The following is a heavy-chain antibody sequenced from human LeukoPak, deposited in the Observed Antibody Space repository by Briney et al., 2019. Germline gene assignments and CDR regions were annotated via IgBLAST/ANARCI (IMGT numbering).Heavy chain of an antibody. CDR1: GGSISSTNW. V-gene: IGHV4-4*02. D-gene: IGHD4-17*01. CDR2: IYHTGST. J-gene: IGHJ4*02. CDR3: ARGRRVGDYDY. Sequence: SETLSLTCAVSGGSISSTNWWSWVRQPPGKGLEWIGKIYHTGSTNYDPSLKSRVTISVDKSKNQFSLKLSSVTAADTAVYYCARGRRVGDYDYWGQGTLVTVSS.